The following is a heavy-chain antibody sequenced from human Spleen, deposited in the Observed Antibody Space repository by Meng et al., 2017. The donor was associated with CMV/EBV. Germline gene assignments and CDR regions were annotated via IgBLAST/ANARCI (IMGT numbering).Heavy chain of an antibody. V-gene: IGHV3-66*01. J-gene: IGHJ6*02. D-gene: IGHD5-18*01. CDR2: MYSSGAT. CDR1: GVTVSSNY. Sequence: GESLKISCAASGVTVSSNYMSWVRQAPGKGLEWVSVMYSSGATYYADSVKGRFTISRDNSKNAVYLQMNSLRAEDTAVYYCARDLVRDTAMGRIYYYYYGMDVWGQGTTVTVSS. CDR3: ARDLVRDTAMGRIYYYYYGMDV.